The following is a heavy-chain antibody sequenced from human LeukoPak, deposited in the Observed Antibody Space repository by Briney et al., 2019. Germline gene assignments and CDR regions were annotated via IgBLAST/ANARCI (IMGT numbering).Heavy chain of an antibody. CDR3: ARGGYSYGTYYYYYMDV. J-gene: IGHJ6*03. V-gene: IGHV1-69*13. CDR2: IIPIFGTA. D-gene: IGHD5-18*01. CDR1: GYTFTGYY. Sequence: GASVKVSCKASGYTFTGYYMHWVRQAPGQGLEWMGGIIPIFGTANYAQKFQGRVTITADESTSTAYMELSSLRSEDTAVYYCARGGYSYGTYYYYYMDVWGKGTTVTISS.